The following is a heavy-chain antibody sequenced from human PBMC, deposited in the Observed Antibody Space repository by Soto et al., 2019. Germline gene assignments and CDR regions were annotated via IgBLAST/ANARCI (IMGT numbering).Heavy chain of an antibody. J-gene: IGHJ4*02. CDR2: IKNKTDGGTT. D-gene: IGHD1-26*01. V-gene: IGHV3-15*07. Sequence: GGSLRLSCAASGFTFSNAWMNWVRQAPGKGLEWVGRIKNKTDGGTTDYAAPVKGRFTISRDDSKNTLYLQMNSLKTEDTAVYYCTTDPDIVGATIDFDYWGQGTLVTVSS. CDR3: TTDPDIVGATIDFDY. CDR1: GFTFSNAW.